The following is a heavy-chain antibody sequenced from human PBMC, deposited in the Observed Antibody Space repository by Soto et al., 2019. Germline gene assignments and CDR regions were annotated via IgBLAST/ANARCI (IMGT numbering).Heavy chain of an antibody. V-gene: IGHV3-30*03. CDR1: GFTFSSYG. D-gene: IGHD6-13*01. J-gene: IGHJ4*01. CDR2: ISYDGSNK. CDR3: ARWRAAGTAYFDY. Sequence: GESLKISCAASGFTFSSYGMHWVRQAPGKGQEWVAVISYDGSNKYYADSVKGRFTISRDNSKNTLYLQMNSLRAEDTAVYYCARWRAAGTAYFDYWGHGTLVTVSS.